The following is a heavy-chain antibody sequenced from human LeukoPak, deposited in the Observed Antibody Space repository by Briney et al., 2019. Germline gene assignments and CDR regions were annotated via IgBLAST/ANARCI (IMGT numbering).Heavy chain of an antibody. Sequence: TSETLSLTCAVYGGSFSGYYWSWIRQPPGKGLEWIGYIYYSGSTNYNPSLKSRVTISVDTSKNQFSLKLSSVTAADTAVYYCARGTYSSSWYRRLSWFDPWGQGTLVTVSS. J-gene: IGHJ5*02. CDR3: ARGTYSSSWYRRLSWFDP. CDR2: IYYSGST. CDR1: GGSFSGYY. D-gene: IGHD6-13*01. V-gene: IGHV4-59*01.